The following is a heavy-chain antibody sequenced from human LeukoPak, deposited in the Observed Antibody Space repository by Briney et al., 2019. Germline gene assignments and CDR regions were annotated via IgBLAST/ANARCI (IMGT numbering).Heavy chain of an antibody. CDR1: GGSINSYY. CDR3: ARRAGPCSDTSCPGAFDI. D-gene: IGHD2-2*01. J-gene: IGHJ3*02. Sequence: SETLSLTCTVSGGSINSYYWSWIRQSPGKGLEWIGYVYYSGSTKYNPSLKSRVTTSVDTSKNQFSLKLDSVTAADTAVYYCARRAGPCSDTSCPGAFDIWGQGTMVTVSS. CDR2: VYYSGST. V-gene: IGHV4-59*01.